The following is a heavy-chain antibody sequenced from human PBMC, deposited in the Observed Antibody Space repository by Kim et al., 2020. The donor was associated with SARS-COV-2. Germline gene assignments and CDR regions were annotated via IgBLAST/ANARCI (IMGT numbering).Heavy chain of an antibody. J-gene: IGHJ4*02. D-gene: IGHD3-10*01. V-gene: IGHV1-18*01. Sequence: ASVKVSCKASGYTFTSYGISWVRQAPGQGLEWMGWISAYNGNTNYAQKLQGRVTMTTDTSTSTAYMELRSLRSDDTAVYYCARDGAKYGSGSYYHDYWGQGTLVTVSS. CDR1: GYTFTSYG. CDR3: ARDGAKYGSGSYYHDY. CDR2: ISAYNGNT.